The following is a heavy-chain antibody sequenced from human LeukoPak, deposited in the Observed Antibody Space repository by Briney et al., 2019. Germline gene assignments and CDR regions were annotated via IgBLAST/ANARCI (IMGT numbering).Heavy chain of an antibody. Sequence: PGGSLRLSCAASGFTFSSYAMHWVRQAPGKGLEWVAVISYDGSNKYYADSVKGRFTISRDNSKNTLYLQMNSLRAEDTAVYYCARESSVAGPSFDYWGQGTLVTVSS. CDR1: GFTFSSYA. D-gene: IGHD6-19*01. CDR3: ARESSVAGPSFDY. J-gene: IGHJ4*02. CDR2: ISYDGSNK. V-gene: IGHV3-30*14.